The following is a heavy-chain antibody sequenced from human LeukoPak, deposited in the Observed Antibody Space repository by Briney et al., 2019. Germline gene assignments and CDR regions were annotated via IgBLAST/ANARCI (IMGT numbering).Heavy chain of an antibody. CDR3: ARDYDGSGYFGY. Sequence: PGGSLRLSCAASGFTFSIYTMNWVRQAPGKGLEWVSSISSSSNYIYYADSVKGRFTISRDNAKNSLYLQMNSLRAEDTAVYYCARDYDGSGYFGYWGRGTLVTVSS. D-gene: IGHD3-22*01. V-gene: IGHV3-21*01. CDR1: GFTFSIYT. CDR2: ISSSSNYI. J-gene: IGHJ4*02.